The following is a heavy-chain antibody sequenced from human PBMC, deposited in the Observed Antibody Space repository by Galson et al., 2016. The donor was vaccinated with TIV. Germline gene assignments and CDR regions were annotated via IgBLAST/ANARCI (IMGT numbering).Heavy chain of an antibody. CDR3: ARVRGEFYDSSGYYDS. J-gene: IGHJ4*02. CDR2: ITPIFGTT. CDR1: GVIFRNFA. Sequence: SVKVSCKASGVIFRNFAITWVRQAPGQGLEWMGRITPIFGTTKYAQKFQGRVTLTADDSTSTSYMELSFLRSEDTAIYYGARVRGEFYDSSGYYDSWGQGTLVSVSS. V-gene: IGHV1-69*13. D-gene: IGHD3-22*01.